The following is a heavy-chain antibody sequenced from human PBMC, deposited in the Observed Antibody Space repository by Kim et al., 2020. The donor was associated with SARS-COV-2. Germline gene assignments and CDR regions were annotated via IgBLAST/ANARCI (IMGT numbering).Heavy chain of an antibody. D-gene: IGHD2-21*02. Sequence: GGSLRLSCAASGFTFSSYGMHWVRQAPGKGLEWVAVISYDGSNKYYADSVKGRFTISRDNSKNTLYLQMNSLRAEDTAVYYCAKAGYCGGDCYSDYYYYYGMDVWGHGTTVTVSS. CDR2: ISYDGSNK. CDR1: GFTFSSYG. V-gene: IGHV3-30*18. CDR3: AKAGYCGGDCYSDYYYYYGMDV. J-gene: IGHJ6*02.